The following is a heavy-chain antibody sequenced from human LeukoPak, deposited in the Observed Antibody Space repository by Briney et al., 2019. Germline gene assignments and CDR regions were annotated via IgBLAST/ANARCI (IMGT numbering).Heavy chain of an antibody. CDR3: AKVSGRIQIWPQPFGDGMDV. CDR2: INLSGLRT. Sequence: GGSLRLSCGASGFTFTSSAMSWVRQAPGKGLEWVSAINLSGLRTYYADSVKGRFTISRDNSKNMLYLQMNSLRAEDTAVYYCAKVSGRIQIWPQPFGDGMDVWGQGTTVTVSS. D-gene: IGHD3-10*01. CDR1: GFTFTSSA. V-gene: IGHV3-23*01. J-gene: IGHJ6*02.